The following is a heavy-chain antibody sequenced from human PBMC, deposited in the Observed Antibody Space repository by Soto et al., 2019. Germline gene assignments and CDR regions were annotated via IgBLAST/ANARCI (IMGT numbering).Heavy chain of an antibody. V-gene: IGHV1-46*03. CDR1: GYTFTSYY. CDR3: TRSIITTAGTEAFDL. J-gene: IGHJ3*01. D-gene: IGHD6-13*01. Sequence: QVQLVQSGAEVKKPGASVRVSCKASGYTFTSYYIHWVRQAPGQGPEWMGMISPSSGGTDYAQKFQGRVTMTRDTSTSTVYMELSSLRSEDTAVYFCTRSIITTAGTEAFDLWGQGTWVTVSS. CDR2: ISPSSGGT.